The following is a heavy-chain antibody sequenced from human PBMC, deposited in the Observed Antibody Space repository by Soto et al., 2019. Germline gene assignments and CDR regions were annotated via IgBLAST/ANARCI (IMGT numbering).Heavy chain of an antibody. V-gene: IGHV3-30-3*01. CDR1: GFTFSSYA. CDR2: ISYDGSNK. J-gene: IGHJ4*02. D-gene: IGHD5-18*01. CDR3: ARDGVDTAMVKFDY. Sequence: QVQLVESGGGVVQPGRSLRLSCAASGFTFSSYAMHWVRQAPGKGLEGVAVISYDGSNKYYADSVKGRFTISRDNSKNTLYLQMNSLRAEDTAVYYCARDGVDTAMVKFDYWGQGTLVTVSS.